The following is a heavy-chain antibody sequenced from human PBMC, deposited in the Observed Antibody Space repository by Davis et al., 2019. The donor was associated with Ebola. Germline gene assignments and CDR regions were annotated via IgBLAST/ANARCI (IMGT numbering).Heavy chain of an antibody. D-gene: IGHD6-13*01. Sequence: AASVQVSCKASGYTFTSYDINWVRQATGQGLEWMGWMNPNSGNTGYAQKFQGRVTMTRNTSISTAYMELSSLRSEDTAVYYCARALAGIYYYGMDVWGKGTTVTVSS. CDR3: ARALAGIYYYGMDV. J-gene: IGHJ6*04. CDR1: GYTFTSYD. CDR2: MNPNSGNT. V-gene: IGHV1-8*02.